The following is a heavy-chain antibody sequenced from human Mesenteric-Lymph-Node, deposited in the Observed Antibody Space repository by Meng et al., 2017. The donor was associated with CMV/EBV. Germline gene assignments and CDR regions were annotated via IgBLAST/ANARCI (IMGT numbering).Heavy chain of an antibody. CDR3: AKALSLAYYYDSSGYYALDY. Sequence: GESLKISCAAFGFIFSSYAMHWVRQAPGKGLEYVSVISSNGGSTHYADSVKGRFTISRDNSKNTLYLQMGSLRAEDMAVYYCAKALSLAYYYDSSGYYALDYWGQGTLVTVSS. D-gene: IGHD3-22*01. J-gene: IGHJ4*02. CDR2: ISSNGGST. CDR1: GFIFSSYA. V-gene: IGHV3-64*02.